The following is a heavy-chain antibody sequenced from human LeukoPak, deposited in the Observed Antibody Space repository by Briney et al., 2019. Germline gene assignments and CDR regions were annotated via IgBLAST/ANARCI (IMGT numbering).Heavy chain of an antibody. CDR1: GLTFSNAW. V-gene: IGHV3-15*07. D-gene: IGHD3-16*01. CDR2: IKSKTDGETT. Sequence: GESLRLSCAASGLTFSNAWMNWVRQAPGRGLEWVGRIKSKTDGETTDYAAPVKGTFTISRDDSKNTLYLHMNSLKTEDTAIYYRATDPIWGHWGPGTLVTVSS. CDR3: ATDPIWGH. J-gene: IGHJ1*01.